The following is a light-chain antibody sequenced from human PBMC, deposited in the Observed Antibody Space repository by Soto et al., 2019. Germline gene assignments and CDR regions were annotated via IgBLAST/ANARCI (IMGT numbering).Light chain of an antibody. J-gene: IGKJ2*01. Sequence: DIQMTQSPSSVSASVGDRVSITCRASQGISSWLAWYQHRPGKAPKLLIYLASNLQSGVPSRFSGSGSGTDFTLTISSLQPEDFATYYRQQSNRFPYTFGQGTKLEIK. CDR3: QQSNRFPYT. CDR1: QGISSW. CDR2: LAS. V-gene: IGKV1-12*01.